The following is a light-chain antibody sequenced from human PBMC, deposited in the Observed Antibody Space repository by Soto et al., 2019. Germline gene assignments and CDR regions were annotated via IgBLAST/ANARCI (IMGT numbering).Light chain of an antibody. Sequence: QSALTQPASVSGSPGQSITISCTGTSSDVGGYNYVSWYQQHPGKAPKLMIYDVSNRPSGVSNRFSGSKSGNTASLTISGLQAEDEDDYYCSSYTRSSTLYVVFGGGTKLTVL. J-gene: IGLJ2*01. CDR3: SSYTRSSTLYVV. V-gene: IGLV2-14*01. CDR2: DVS. CDR1: SSDVGGYNY.